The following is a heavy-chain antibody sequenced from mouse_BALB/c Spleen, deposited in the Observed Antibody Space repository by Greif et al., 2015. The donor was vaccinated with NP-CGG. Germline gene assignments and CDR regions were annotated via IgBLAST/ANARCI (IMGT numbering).Heavy chain of an antibody. Sequence: EVMLVESGAELVKPGASVKLSRTASGFNIKDTYMHWVKQRPEQGLEWIGRIDPANGNTKYDPKFQGKATITADTSSNTAYLQLSSLTSEDTAVYYCARYGNYVYFDVWGAGTTVTVSS. CDR3: ARYGNYVYFDV. V-gene: IGHV14-3*02. CDR2: IDPANGNT. J-gene: IGHJ1*01. CDR1: GFNIKDTY. D-gene: IGHD2-1*01.